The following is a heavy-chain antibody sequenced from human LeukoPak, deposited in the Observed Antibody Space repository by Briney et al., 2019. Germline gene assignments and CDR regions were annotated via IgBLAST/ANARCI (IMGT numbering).Heavy chain of an antibody. CDR2: ITSGSTI. V-gene: IGHV3-11*01. D-gene: IGHD2-21*01. J-gene: IGHJ2*01. Sequence: GGSLKLSCAASRFIFRDYSMTWIRQAPGKGLEWVSYITSGSTIRYADSVKGRFAISRDNARNSLYLQMNSLRAEDTAVYYCATFHGMYYFDFWGRGTLVTVSS. CDR1: RFIFRDYS. CDR3: ATFHGMYYFDF.